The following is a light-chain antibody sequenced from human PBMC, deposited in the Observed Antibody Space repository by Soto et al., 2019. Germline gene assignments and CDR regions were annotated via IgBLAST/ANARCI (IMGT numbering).Light chain of an antibody. Sequence: QSVLTQPPSVSGAPGQRVTISCTESSSNIGAGYDVHWYQQLPGTAPKLLIYGNSNRPSGVPDRFSGSKSCTSASLAITGLQAEDEADYYCQSYDSSLSGWVFGGGTKLTV. CDR1: SSNIGAGYD. V-gene: IGLV1-40*01. CDR3: QSYDSSLSGWV. J-gene: IGLJ3*02. CDR2: GNS.